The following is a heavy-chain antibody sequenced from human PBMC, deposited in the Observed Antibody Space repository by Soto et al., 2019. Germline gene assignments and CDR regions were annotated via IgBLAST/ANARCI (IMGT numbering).Heavy chain of an antibody. CDR2: IFYSGST. V-gene: IGHV4-39*01. Sequence: SETLSLTCTVSGGSISSSSYYWGWIRQPPGKGLEWIGSIFYSGSTYYNPSLKSRVTISVDTSKNQFSLKLSSVTAADTAVYYCACIFSGGYGYGFYYYGMDVWGQGTTVTVSS. CDR3: ACIFSGGYGYGFYYYGMDV. J-gene: IGHJ6*02. D-gene: IGHD5-18*01. CDR1: GGSISSSSYY.